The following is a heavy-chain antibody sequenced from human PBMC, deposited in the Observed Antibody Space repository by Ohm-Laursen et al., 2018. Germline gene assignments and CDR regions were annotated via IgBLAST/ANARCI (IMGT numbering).Heavy chain of an antibody. D-gene: IGHD2-8*01. V-gene: IGHV3-23*01. CDR2: ISGNGGST. CDR1: GFTFSSYA. Sequence: SLRLSCAASGFTFSSYAMTWVRQAPGKGLEWVSSISGNGGSTYYADSVKGRFTISRDNSKNTLYVQMNSLRAEDTAVYYCAKAYTTYGVSYYFGMDVWGQGTTVTVSS. J-gene: IGHJ6*02. CDR3: AKAYTTYGVSYYFGMDV.